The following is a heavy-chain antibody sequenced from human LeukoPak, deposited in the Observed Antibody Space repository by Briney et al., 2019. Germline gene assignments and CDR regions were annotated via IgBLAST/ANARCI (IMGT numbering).Heavy chain of an antibody. V-gene: IGHV4-39*02. CDR1: GGSISSSSYY. Sequence: PSETLSLTCTVSGGSISSSSYYWGWIRQPPGKGLEWIGSIYYGGSTYYNPSLKSRVTISVDTSKNQFSLKLSSVTAADTAVYYCARETPSSLSIDYWGQGTLDTVSS. D-gene: IGHD6-6*01. CDR3: ARETPSSLSIDY. CDR2: IYYGGST. J-gene: IGHJ4*02.